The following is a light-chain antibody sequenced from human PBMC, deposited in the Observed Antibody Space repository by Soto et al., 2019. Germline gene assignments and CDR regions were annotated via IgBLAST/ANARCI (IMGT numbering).Light chain of an antibody. CDR1: QSISSNS. CDR2: GAS. J-gene: IGKJ5*01. CDR3: QQYAISPVT. Sequence: EIVLTQSPGTLSLSPGETATLSCRASQSISSNSLAWCQQKTGQPPRLLIYGASSRATGIPDRFSGSGSGTDFTLTISRLEPEDFAVYDCQQYAISPVTFGQGTRLEIQ. V-gene: IGKV3-20*01.